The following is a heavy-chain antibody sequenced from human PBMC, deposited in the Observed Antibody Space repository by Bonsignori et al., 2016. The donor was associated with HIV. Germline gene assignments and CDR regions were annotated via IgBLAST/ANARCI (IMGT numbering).Heavy chain of an antibody. CDR3: ARDKIGDSSGYSGTYYYYLMDV. CDR2: ISSTSSYI. J-gene: IGHJ6*03. Sequence: VRQAPGKGLEWVSSISSTSSYIYYADSLKGRLTISRDNAKNALYLQMNSLSAEDTAVYYCARDKIGDSSGYSGTYYYYLMDVWGKGTTVTVSS. V-gene: IGHV3-21*01. D-gene: IGHD3-22*01.